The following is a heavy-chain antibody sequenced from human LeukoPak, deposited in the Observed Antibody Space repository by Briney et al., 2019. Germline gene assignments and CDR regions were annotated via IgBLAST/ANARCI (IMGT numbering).Heavy chain of an antibody. V-gene: IGHV3-53*01. CDR1: GFTVSSNY. CDR2: IYSGGST. Sequence: PGGSLRLSCAASGFTVSSNYMSWDRQAPGKGLEWVSVIYSGGSTYYADSVKGRFAISRDNSKNTLYLQMNSLRAEDTAVYYCAREGGYSTYWYFDLWGRGTLVTVSS. J-gene: IGHJ2*01. D-gene: IGHD5-18*01. CDR3: AREGGYSTYWYFDL.